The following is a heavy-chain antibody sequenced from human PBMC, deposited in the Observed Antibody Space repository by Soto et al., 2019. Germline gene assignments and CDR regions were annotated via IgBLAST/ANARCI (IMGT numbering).Heavy chain of an antibody. CDR1: GGSFSGYY. CDR2: INHSGST. D-gene: IGHD2-15*01. CDR3: ARYCSGGSCYSRTIDY. V-gene: IGHV4-34*01. Sequence: SETLSLTCAVYGGSFSGYYWSWIRQPPGKGLEWIGEINHSGSTNYNPSLKSRVTISVDTSKNQFSLKLSSVTAADTAVYYCARYCSGGSCYSRTIDYWGQGTLVTVSS. J-gene: IGHJ4*02.